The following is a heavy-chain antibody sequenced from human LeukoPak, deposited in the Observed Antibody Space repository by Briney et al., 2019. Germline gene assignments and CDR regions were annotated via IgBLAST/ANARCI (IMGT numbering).Heavy chain of an antibody. J-gene: IGHJ6*02. CDR1: GGSISGYY. CDR2: VHYTGTT. Sequence: PSETLSLTCTVSGGSISGYYWNLIRQPPGKGLERIGYVHYTGTTNYNPSLKSRVTMAVDTSENQFSLNLSSVTTADTAVYYCARGGTGYSSYYNMDVWGQGTTVTVSS. V-gene: IGHV4-59*01. CDR3: ARGGTGYSSYYNMDV. D-gene: IGHD5-18*01.